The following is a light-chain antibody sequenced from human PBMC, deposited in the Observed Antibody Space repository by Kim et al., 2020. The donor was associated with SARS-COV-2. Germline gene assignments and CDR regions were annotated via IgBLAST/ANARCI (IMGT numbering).Light chain of an antibody. CDR3: NSRDSSGNSVV. J-gene: IGLJ2*01. V-gene: IGLV3-19*01. Sequence: SSELTQDPAVSVALGQTVRITCQGDSLRSYYASWYQQKPGQAPVLVIYGKNNRPSGIPDRFSGSSSGNTTSLTLTGAQAEDEADYYCNSRDSSGNSVVFG. CDR2: GKN. CDR1: SLRSYY.